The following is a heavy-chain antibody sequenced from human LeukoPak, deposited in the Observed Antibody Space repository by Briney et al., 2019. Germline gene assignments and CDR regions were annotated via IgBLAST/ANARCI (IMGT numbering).Heavy chain of an antibody. CDR1: GGSISSGSYY. D-gene: IGHD6-13*01. V-gene: IGHV4-61*02. J-gene: IGHJ4*02. Sequence: SETLSLTCTVSGGSISSGSYYWSWIRQPAGKGLEWIGRIYTSGSTNYNPSLKSRVTISVDTSKNQFSLKLSSVTAADTAVCYCASQKSIGIAAAGALGYWGQGTLVTVSS. CDR2: IYTSGST. CDR3: ASQKSIGIAAAGALGY.